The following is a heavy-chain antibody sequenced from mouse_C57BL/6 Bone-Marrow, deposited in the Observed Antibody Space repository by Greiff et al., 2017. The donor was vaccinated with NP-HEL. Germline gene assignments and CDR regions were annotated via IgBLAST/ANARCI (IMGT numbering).Heavy chain of an antibody. J-gene: IGHJ2*01. CDR2: IYPRSGNT. CDR1: GYTFTSYG. V-gene: IGHV1-81*01. CDR3: ARQGWLLFFDY. Sequence: SGAELARPGASVKLSCKASGYTFTSYGISWVKQRTGQGLEWIGEIYPRSGNTYYNEKFKGKATLTADKSSSTAYMELRSLTSEDSAVYFCARQGWLLFFDYWGQGTTLTVSS. D-gene: IGHD2-3*01.